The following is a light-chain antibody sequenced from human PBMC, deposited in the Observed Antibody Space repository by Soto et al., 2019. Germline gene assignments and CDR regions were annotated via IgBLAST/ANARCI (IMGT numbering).Light chain of an antibody. CDR3: SSYTSSGTLYV. CDR1: SRDVGGYNY. J-gene: IGLJ1*01. Sequence: QSVLTQPASVSGSPGQSITISCTGTSRDVGGYNYVCWYQQHPGKAPKLMIYEVSNRPSGVSNRFSGSKSGNTASLTISGLQAEDEADYYCSSYTSSGTLYVFGTGTKVTVL. CDR2: EVS. V-gene: IGLV2-14*01.